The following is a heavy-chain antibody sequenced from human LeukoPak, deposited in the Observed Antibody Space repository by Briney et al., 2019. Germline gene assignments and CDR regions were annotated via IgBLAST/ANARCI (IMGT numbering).Heavy chain of an antibody. CDR2: IRYDGSNK. CDR3: ACSPYDYVDYGALDV. J-gene: IGHJ6*04. D-gene: IGHD4-17*01. V-gene: IGHV3-30*02. CDR1: GFTFSSYG. Sequence: GGSLRLSCAASGFTFSSYGMHWVRQAPGKGLEWVAFIRYDGSNKYYADSVKGRFTISRDNSKNTLYLQMNSLRAEDTAVYYCACSPYDYVDYGALDVWGKGTTVTVSS.